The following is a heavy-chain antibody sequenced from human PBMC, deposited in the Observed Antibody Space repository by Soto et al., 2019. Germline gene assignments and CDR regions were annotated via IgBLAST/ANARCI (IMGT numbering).Heavy chain of an antibody. J-gene: IGHJ4*02. CDR1: GVSISRGGHH. CDR3: ARQGCGNDCFGEYSLDH. CDR2: IYYTGTT. V-gene: IGHV4-31*03. Sequence: QVQLQESGPGLVRPSETLSLMCSVSGVSISRGGHHWSWIRRHPDKGLEWIGNIYYTGTTSYNSSLKSRTTISVDKSRDQFSLQMTSVNAADTAIYYCARQGCGNDCFGEYSLDHWGQGILVSVSP. D-gene: IGHD2-21*02.